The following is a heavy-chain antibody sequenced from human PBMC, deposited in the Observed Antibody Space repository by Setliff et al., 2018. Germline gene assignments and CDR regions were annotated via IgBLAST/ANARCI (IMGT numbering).Heavy chain of an antibody. Sequence: PGGSLRLSCAASGFTFSTYEMNWVRQAPGKGLEWVSYISSDGSTVFYADSVKGRFTISRDNAKNSLYLQMNSLRADDMAVYYCARDRRPFNWGGNDAFDIWGQGTMVTV. CDR2: ISSDGSTV. D-gene: IGHD7-27*01. CDR3: ARDRRPFNWGGNDAFDI. CDR1: GFTFSTYE. J-gene: IGHJ3*02. V-gene: IGHV3-48*03.